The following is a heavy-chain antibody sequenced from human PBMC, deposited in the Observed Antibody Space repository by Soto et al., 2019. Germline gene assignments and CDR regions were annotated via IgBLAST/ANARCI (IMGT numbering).Heavy chain of an antibody. V-gene: IGHV1-2*02. CDR2: INPNSGGT. J-gene: IGHJ4*02. CDR3: ATDPATAKPEGVDF. Sequence: GASVKVSCKASGYTLSDYYIHWVRQAPGQGLEWMGWINPNSGGTKYAPKFQGGVTMTRDKSITTAYMELSRLRSGDTAVYYFATDPATAKPEGVDFWGQGTLVTVSS. CDR1: GYTLSDYY. D-gene: IGHD1-1*01.